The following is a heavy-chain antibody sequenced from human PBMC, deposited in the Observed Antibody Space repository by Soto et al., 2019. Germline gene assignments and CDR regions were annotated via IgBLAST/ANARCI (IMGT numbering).Heavy chain of an antibody. J-gene: IGHJ4*02. D-gene: IGHD6-13*01. V-gene: IGHV1-69*01. CDR3: AASDSSSWQHDY. Sequence: QVQLVQSGAELKKPGSSVRVSCKISGDSFSSYAISWARQAPGEGLEWVGGIIPIFETANYAQKFQGRVTITAVESTTTAYMEVTRLRPEDTAIFYCAASDSSSWQHDYWGQGTLITVSS. CDR1: GDSFSSYA. CDR2: IIPIFETA.